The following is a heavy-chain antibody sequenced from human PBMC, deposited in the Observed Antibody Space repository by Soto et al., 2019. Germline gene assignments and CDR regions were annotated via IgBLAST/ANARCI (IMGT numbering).Heavy chain of an antibody. J-gene: IGHJ6*02. CDR2: FFYSGST. V-gene: IGHV4-31*03. CDR3: GSFASYYYESSAEGYTCNAMDV. D-gene: IGHD3-22*01. CDR1: GGSISSGGYY. Sequence: SETLFVTCTVSGGSISSGGYYWSWIRQHPGKGLEWIGHFFYSGSTHYNPSLKSRVAISVGTSKNQFSLKLSSVTAADTAVYYCGSFASYYYESSAEGYTCNAMDVWGQGTTVT.